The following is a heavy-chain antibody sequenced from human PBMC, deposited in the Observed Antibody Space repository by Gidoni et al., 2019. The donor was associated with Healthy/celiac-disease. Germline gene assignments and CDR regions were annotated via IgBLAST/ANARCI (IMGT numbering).Heavy chain of an antibody. D-gene: IGHD2-15*01. CDR1: GFTFSSYS. Sequence: EVQLVESGGGLVQPGGSLRRACAAAGFTFSSYSMNWVRQAPGKGLEWVSYISSSSSTIYYADSVKGRFTISRDNAKNSLYLQMNSLRDEDTAVYYCARDRAHHSWVRFDYWGQGTLVTVSS. V-gene: IGHV3-48*02. CDR3: ARDRAHHSWVRFDY. J-gene: IGHJ4*02. CDR2: ISSSSSTI.